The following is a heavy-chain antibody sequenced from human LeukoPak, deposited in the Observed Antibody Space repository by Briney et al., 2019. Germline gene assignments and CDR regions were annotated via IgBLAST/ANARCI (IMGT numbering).Heavy chain of an antibody. D-gene: IGHD3-9*01. Sequence: SETLSLTCAVSGGSISTYYWSWIRLPPGKGLEWIGYLSKSGNTNYSPSLKSRVTIFGDTSKNQFFLKLSSVTAADTAVYYCARARYVNSFYAFDIWGQGTLVTVSS. J-gene: IGHJ3*02. V-gene: IGHV4-59*01. CDR2: LSKSGNT. CDR1: GGSISTYY. CDR3: ARARYVNSFYAFDI.